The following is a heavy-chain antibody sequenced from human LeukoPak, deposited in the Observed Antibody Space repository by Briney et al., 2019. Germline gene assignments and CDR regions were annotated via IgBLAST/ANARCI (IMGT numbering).Heavy chain of an antibody. CDR1: GFTFDDYA. CDR3: AKDRNLGLRYLNDAFDI. CDR2: ISWNSGSI. Sequence: PGGSLRLSCAASGFTFDDYAMHWVRQAPGKGLEWVSGISWNSGSIGCADPVKGRFTISRDNAKNSLYLQMNSLRAEDTALYYCAKDRNLGLRYLNDAFDIWGQGTMVTVSS. J-gene: IGHJ3*02. D-gene: IGHD2-2*02. V-gene: IGHV3-9*01.